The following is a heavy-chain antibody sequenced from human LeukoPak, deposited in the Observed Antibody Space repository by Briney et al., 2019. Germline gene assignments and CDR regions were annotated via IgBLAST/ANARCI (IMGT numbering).Heavy chain of an antibody. V-gene: IGHV4-39*07. J-gene: IGHJ5*02. CDR1: GGSISGSSFY. CDR2: IYYSGST. CDR3: ARSMRQYYYDSLSYNWFDP. D-gene: IGHD3-22*01. Sequence: SETLSLTCTVSGGSISGSSFYWGWIRQPPGKGLEWIGSIYYSGSTYSNPSLKSRVTISVDTSKNQFSLKLSSVTAADTAVYYCARSMRQYYYDSLSYNWFDPWGQGTLVTVSS.